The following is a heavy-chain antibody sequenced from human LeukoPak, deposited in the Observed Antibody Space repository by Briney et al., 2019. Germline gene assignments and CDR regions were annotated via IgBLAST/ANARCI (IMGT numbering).Heavy chain of an antibody. Sequence: PGGSLRLPCAAPGFTFDDYGMSWVRQGPGKGLEWVSGINWNGGSTGYADSVKGRFTISRDNGKNSLYLQMNSLRAEDTALYYCARSGYYDSSAYFYWGQGTLVTVSS. V-gene: IGHV3-20*04. CDR3: ARSGYYDSSAYFY. CDR2: INWNGGST. J-gene: IGHJ4*02. CDR1: GFTFDDYG. D-gene: IGHD3-22*01.